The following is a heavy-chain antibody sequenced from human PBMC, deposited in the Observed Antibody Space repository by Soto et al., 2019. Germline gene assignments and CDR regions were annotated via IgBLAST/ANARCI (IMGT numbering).Heavy chain of an antibody. V-gene: IGHV1-18*01. Sequence: ASVKVSCKASGYTFTSYGISWVRQAPGQGLEWMGWISAYNGNTNYAQKLQGRVTMTTDTSTSTAYMELRSLRSDDTAAYYCASGRALYDYVWGSYRYGLDYWGQGTLVTVSS. CDR1: GYTFTSYG. D-gene: IGHD3-16*02. J-gene: IGHJ4*02. CDR2: ISAYNGNT. CDR3: ASGRALYDYVWGSYRYGLDY.